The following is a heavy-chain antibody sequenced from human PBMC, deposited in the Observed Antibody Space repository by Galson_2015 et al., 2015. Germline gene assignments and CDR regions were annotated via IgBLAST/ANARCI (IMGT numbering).Heavy chain of an antibody. J-gene: IGHJ6*02. CDR3: ARHVKDHIVVVPAPRHGMDV. CDR1: GYSFTSYW. V-gene: IGHV5-10-1*01. Sequence: QSGAEVKKPGESLRISCKGSGYSFTSYWISWVRQMPGKGLEWMGRIDPSDSYTNYSPSFQGHVTISADKSISTAYLQWSSLKASDTAMYYCARHVKDHIVVVPAPRHGMDVWGQGTTVTVSS. D-gene: IGHD2-2*01. CDR2: IDPSDSYT.